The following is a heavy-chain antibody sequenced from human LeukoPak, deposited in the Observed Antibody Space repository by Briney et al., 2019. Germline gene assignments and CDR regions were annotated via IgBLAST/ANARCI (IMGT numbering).Heavy chain of an antibody. Sequence: SETLSLTCTVSGGSISSGGYYWSWIRQHPGKGLEWIGYIYYSGSTYYNPSLKSRVTISVDTSKNQFSLKLSSVTAADTAVYYCARNKKNSGSYDDWGQGTLVTVSS. J-gene: IGHJ4*02. CDR1: GGSISSGGYY. V-gene: IGHV4-31*03. D-gene: IGHD1-26*01. CDR3: ARNKKNSGSYDD. CDR2: IYYSGST.